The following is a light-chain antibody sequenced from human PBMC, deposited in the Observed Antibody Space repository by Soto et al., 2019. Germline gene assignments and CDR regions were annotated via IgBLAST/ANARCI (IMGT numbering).Light chain of an antibody. CDR3: QQRSNWPLT. CDR2: DAS. J-gene: IGKJ4*01. V-gene: IGKV3-11*01. CDR1: QSVSSY. Sequence: IVLTQSPATLSLSPGERATLSCRASQSVSSYLAWYQQKPGQAPRLLIHDASNRATGIPARFSGSGSATDFTLTISSLEPEDFAVYYCQQRSNWPLTFGGGTKVDIK.